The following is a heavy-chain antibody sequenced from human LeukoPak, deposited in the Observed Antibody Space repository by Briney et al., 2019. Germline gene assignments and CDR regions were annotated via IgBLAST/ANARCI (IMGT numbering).Heavy chain of an antibody. Sequence: SETLSLTCAVYGGSFSGYYWSWIRQPPGEGLEWIGEMNHSGSTNYNPSLKSRVSISVHTAKNQFSLKVNSVTAADTAVYYCARGGFAAAGASFYYGMDVWGQGTTVTVSS. CDR1: GGSFSGYY. V-gene: IGHV4-34*01. J-gene: IGHJ6*02. CDR2: MNHSGST. CDR3: ARGGFAAAGASFYYGMDV. D-gene: IGHD6-13*01.